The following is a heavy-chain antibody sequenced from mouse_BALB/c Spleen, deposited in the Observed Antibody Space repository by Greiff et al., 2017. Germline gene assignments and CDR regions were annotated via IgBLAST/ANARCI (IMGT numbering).Heavy chain of an antibody. Sequence: EVQLQESGPGLVKPSQSLSLTCTVTGYSITSDYAWNWIRQFPGNKLEWMGYISYSGSTSYNPSLKSRISITRDTSKNQFFLQLNSVTTEDTATYYCARTTTVVAVDYWGQGTSVTVSS. D-gene: IGHD1-1*01. V-gene: IGHV3-2*02. CDR2: ISYSGST. CDR3: ARTTTVVAVDY. J-gene: IGHJ4*01. CDR1: GYSITSDYA.